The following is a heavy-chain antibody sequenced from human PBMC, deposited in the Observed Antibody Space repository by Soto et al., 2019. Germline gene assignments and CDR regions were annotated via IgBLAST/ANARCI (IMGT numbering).Heavy chain of an antibody. CDR2: IIPIFRTP. D-gene: IGHD1-1*01. Sequence: QVQLVQSGAEVLKPGSSVKVSCKASGDTFDTFAISWVRQAPGQGLEWMGGIIPIFRTPDYAQKFQGRVTITADVPTSTAYMELSSRRSEDTAVYSCARNKDREQLGGNYYSALDVWGQGTTVTVSS. CDR3: ARNKDREQLGGNYYSALDV. V-gene: IGHV1-69*12. CDR1: GDTFDTFA. J-gene: IGHJ6*02.